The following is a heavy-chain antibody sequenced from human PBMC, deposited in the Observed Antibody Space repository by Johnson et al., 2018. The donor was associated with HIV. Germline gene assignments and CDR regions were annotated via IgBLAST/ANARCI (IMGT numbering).Heavy chain of an antibody. CDR3: AKDGHSYESGSQHYPFHEFDV. J-gene: IGHJ3*01. V-gene: IGHV3-7*01. CDR2: IQEDGSQI. Sequence: LEWVGNIQEDGSQIHYMDSVKGRFTISRDNAENSLYLQMTSLRGEDTAVYYCAKDGHSYESGSQHYPFHEFDVWGQGTMVAVSS. D-gene: IGHD3-10*01.